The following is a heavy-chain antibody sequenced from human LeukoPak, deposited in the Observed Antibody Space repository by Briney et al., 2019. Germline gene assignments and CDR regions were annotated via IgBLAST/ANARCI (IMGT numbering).Heavy chain of an antibody. V-gene: IGHV3-23*01. D-gene: IGHD3-10*01. Sequence: QSGGSLRLSCAASGFTFSSYAMSWVRQAPGKGLEWVSAISGSGGSTYYADSVKGRFTISRDNSKNTLYLQMNSLRAEDTAVYYCAKSTQTRTMVRGVIITPLDYWGQGTLVTVSS. J-gene: IGHJ4*02. CDR1: GFTFSSYA. CDR3: AKSTQTRTMVRGVIITPLDY. CDR2: ISGSGGST.